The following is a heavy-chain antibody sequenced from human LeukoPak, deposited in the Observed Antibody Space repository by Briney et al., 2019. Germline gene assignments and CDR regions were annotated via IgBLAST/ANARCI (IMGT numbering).Heavy chain of an antibody. Sequence: SETLSPTCTVSGGSISSYYWSWFRQPPGEALEWIGYISYSGHTKYNPSLKSRVTISLDTSKNQFSLYLSSVTAADTAVYYCARDRLDSYYYMDVWGKGTTVTISS. CDR1: GGSISSYY. D-gene: IGHD3-22*01. J-gene: IGHJ6*03. CDR2: ISYSGHT. V-gene: IGHV4-59*01. CDR3: ARDRLDSYYYMDV.